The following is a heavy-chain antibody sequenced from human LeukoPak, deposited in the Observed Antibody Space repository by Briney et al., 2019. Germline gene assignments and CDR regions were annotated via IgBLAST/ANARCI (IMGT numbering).Heavy chain of an antibody. Sequence: SETLSLTCTVSGYSISSGYYWGWIQQPPGKGLEWIGSIYHSGSTYYNPSLKSRVTISVDTSKNQFSLKLSSVTAADTAVYYCARVGGITWIQLWLSVNYFDYWGQGTLVTVSS. V-gene: IGHV4-38-2*02. CDR1: GYSISSGYY. D-gene: IGHD5-18*01. CDR3: ARVGGITWIQLWLSVNYFDY. CDR2: IYHSGST. J-gene: IGHJ4*02.